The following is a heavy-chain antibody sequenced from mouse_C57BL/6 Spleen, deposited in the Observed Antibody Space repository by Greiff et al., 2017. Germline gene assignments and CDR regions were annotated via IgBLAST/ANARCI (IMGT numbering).Heavy chain of an antibody. CDR1: GYTFTSYC. CDR3: AIYDYDYFY. V-gene: IGHV1-74*01. CDR2: IHPSGSDT. Sequence: QVQLQQPGAELVQPGASVKVSCKASGYTFTSYCMHWVKQMPGQGLEWIGRIHPSGSDTYYIHKFKGKVTFTVDKSSNTPYMHLSSLTSEDSAVYYCAIYDYDYFYWGQGTTLTVSS. J-gene: IGHJ2*01. D-gene: IGHD2-4*01.